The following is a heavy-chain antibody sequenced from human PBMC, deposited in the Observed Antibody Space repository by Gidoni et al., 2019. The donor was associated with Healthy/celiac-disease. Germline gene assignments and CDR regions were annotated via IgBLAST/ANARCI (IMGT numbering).Heavy chain of an antibody. Sequence: EVQLVQSGAEVKKPGESLTISCTGSGYNFTTSWIGWVRQMPGKGLEWMGIIYPGDSDTRYSPSFQGQVTISADKSIRTAYLQWSSLKASDTAMYYCARGNWGSRRDYYYYGMDVWGQGTTVTVSS. D-gene: IGHD7-27*01. J-gene: IGHJ6*02. V-gene: IGHV5-51*03. CDR3: ARGNWGSRRDYYYYGMDV. CDR2: IYPGDSDT. CDR1: GYNFTTSW.